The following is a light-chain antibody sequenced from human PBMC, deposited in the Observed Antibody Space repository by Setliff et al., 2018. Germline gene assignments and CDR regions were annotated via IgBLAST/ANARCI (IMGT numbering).Light chain of an antibody. Sequence: QSVLTQPASVSGSPGQSITISCTGTSSDVGYYNYVSWYQQHPGKAPKLMIYEVSNRPSGVSNRFSGSKSGNTASLTISGLQAEDEADYYCSSYTSSSTRVFGTGTKVHRP. J-gene: IGLJ1*01. CDR2: EVS. V-gene: IGLV2-14*01. CDR3: SSYTSSSTRV. CDR1: SSDVGYYNY.